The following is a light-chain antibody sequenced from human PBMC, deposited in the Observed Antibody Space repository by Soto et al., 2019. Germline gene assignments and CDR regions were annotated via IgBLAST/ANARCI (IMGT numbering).Light chain of an antibody. V-gene: IGLV1-44*01. J-gene: IGLJ2*01. Sequence: QPVLTQPPSASGTPGQRVTISCSGGSSNIGINTVNWYQQLPGTAPKVLIYTDNQRPSGVPDRFSGSKSDTSASLAITGLQIDDEADYYCQSYDTGLTGHVLFGGGTKLTVL. CDR3: QSYDTGLTGHVL. CDR1: SSNIGINT. CDR2: TDN.